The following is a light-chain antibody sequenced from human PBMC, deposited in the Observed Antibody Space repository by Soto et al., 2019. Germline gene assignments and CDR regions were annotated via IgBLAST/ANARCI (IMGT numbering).Light chain of an antibody. CDR1: QSVSSY. V-gene: IGKV3-11*01. J-gene: IGKJ5*01. Sequence: EIVLTQSPATLSLSPGERATLSCRASQSVSSYLAWYQQKPGQAPRLLIYDASNRATGIPARFSGSGSGTDFTLTISSLEPEDFAVYYCQQRSNSQITFGLGTRLEIQ. CDR2: DAS. CDR3: QQRSNSQIT.